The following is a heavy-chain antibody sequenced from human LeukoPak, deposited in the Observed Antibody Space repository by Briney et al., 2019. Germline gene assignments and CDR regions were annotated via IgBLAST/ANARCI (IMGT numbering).Heavy chain of an antibody. CDR3: ARSPEWWYFDY. CDR2: ISSSSSTI. CDR1: GFTFSSYW. J-gene: IGHJ4*02. V-gene: IGHV3-48*01. D-gene: IGHD2-15*01. Sequence: GGSLRLSCAASGFTFSSYWMNWVRQAPGKGLEWVSYISSSSSTIYYADSVKGRFTISRDNAKNSLYLQMNSLRAEDTAVYYCARSPEWWYFDYWGQGTLVTVSS.